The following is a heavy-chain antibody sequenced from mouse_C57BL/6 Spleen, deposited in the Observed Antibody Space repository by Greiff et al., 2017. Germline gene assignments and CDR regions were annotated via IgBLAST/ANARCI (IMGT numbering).Heavy chain of an antibody. Sequence: EVQLQQSGPELVKPGASVKMSCKASGYTFTDYNMHWVKQSHGKSLEWIGYINPNNGGTSYNQKFKGKATLTVNKSSSTAYMELRSLTSEDSAVDYCARNYDYDEGAWFAYWGQGTLVTVSA. CDR1: GYTFTDYN. CDR2: INPNNGGT. D-gene: IGHD2-4*01. J-gene: IGHJ3*01. V-gene: IGHV1-22*01. CDR3: ARNYDYDEGAWFAY.